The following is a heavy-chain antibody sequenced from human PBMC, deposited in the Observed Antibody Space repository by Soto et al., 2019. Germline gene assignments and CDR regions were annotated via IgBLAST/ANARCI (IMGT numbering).Heavy chain of an antibody. CDR2: IVVATGNT. J-gene: IGHJ4*02. Sequence: QLQLVQSGPEVKKPGTSVKVSCKASGFSFSSSAIPWVRQTRGQRLEWIGWIVVATGNTNYAQKFQERVTITRDMSTSTAYMELRSLRSEDTALYYCAASGQWLVREIDFWVQGALVTVSS. V-gene: IGHV1-58*02. CDR1: GFSFSSSA. CDR3: AASGQWLVREIDF. D-gene: IGHD6-19*01.